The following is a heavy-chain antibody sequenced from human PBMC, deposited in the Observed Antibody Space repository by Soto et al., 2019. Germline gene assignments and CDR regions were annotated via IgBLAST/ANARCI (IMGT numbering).Heavy chain of an antibody. Sequence: QLHLQQWGAGLLKPSETLSLTCAVYGGSFSGYYWSWIRQPPGKGLEWIGEINHSGSTNYNRSLKSRVNISVDTSKHQFSLKLSSVAAADTAVYYCARRGGVDSSGYYPYYFDYWGQGTLVTVSS. CDR1: GGSFSGYY. CDR3: ARRGGVDSSGYYPYYFDY. V-gene: IGHV4-34*01. CDR2: INHSGST. D-gene: IGHD3-22*01. J-gene: IGHJ4*02.